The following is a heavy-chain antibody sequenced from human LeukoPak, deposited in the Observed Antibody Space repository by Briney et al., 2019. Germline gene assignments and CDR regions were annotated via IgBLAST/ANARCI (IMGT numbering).Heavy chain of an antibody. CDR2: IWYDESNK. V-gene: IGHV3-33*01. CDR1: GFSSYG. Sequence: PGGSLRLSCAASGFSSYGMHWVRQAPSKGLEWVAVIWYDESNKYYADSVKGRFTISRDNSRNTLYLQMNSLRAEDTAVYYCARDGFSSSWYGRALDYWGQGTVATVSS. J-gene: IGHJ4*02. CDR3: ARDGFSSSWYGRALDY. D-gene: IGHD6-13*01.